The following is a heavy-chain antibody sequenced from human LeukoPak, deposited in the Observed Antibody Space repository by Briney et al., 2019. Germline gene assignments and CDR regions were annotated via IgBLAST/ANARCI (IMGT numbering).Heavy chain of an antibody. CDR2: IYSSGST. D-gene: IGHD3-10*01. V-gene: IGHV4-38-2*02. Sequence: TSETLSLTCTVSGYSISSGYYWGWIRQPPGETLEWIGSIYSSGSTYYNSSLQSRVIIIIDTPKNHFSLTLSSVTAADTAVYYCARSDGYGLVDIWGQGTMVTVSS. J-gene: IGHJ3*02. CDR3: ARSDGYGLVDI. CDR1: GYSISSGYY.